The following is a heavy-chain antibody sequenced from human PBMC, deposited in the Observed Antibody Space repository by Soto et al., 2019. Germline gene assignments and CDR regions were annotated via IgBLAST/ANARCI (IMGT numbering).Heavy chain of an antibody. V-gene: IGHV4-61*08. Sequence: SETLSLTCTFSVGSVISGDYYWSWIRQPPGKGLEWIGYIYYSGSTNYNPSLKSRVSISLDTSKNQFSLRLTSVTAADTAVYYCARIPVDTYMINWFDPWGQGTLVTVSS. CDR2: IYYSGST. D-gene: IGHD5-18*01. J-gene: IGHJ5*02. CDR1: VGSVISGDYY. CDR3: ARIPVDTYMINWFDP.